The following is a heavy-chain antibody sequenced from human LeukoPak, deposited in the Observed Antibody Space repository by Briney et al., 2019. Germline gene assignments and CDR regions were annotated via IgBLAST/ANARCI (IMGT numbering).Heavy chain of an antibody. CDR1: GGSISSGGYY. CDR3: ARDLPRGGVFWPSIAAAGTREYYFDY. V-gene: IGHV4-30-2*01. CDR2: FYHSGIS. D-gene: IGHD6-13*01. Sequence: SETLSLTCTVSGGSISSGGYYWNWIRQPPGKGLEWIGYFYHSGISYYNPSLKSRVTISVDTSKNQFSLQLNSVTPEDTAVYYCARDLPRGGVFWPSIAAAGTREYYFDYWGQGTLVTVSS. J-gene: IGHJ4*02.